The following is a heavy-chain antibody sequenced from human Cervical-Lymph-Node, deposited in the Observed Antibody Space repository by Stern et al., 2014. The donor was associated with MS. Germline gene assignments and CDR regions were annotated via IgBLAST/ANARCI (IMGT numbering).Heavy chain of an antibody. D-gene: IGHD3-3*01. Sequence: VQLVESGAEVKKPGASVKVSCKASGYTFTYFGIHWVRQAPGQRLEWMGWINAGNGDTRYPQKFQDRVTVTRDASTNTASMELSSLTSDDTAIYYCVTDGLDPAVFGGFAFWGQGTLVTVSS. CDR2: INAGNGDT. J-gene: IGHJ4*02. V-gene: IGHV1-3*01. CDR3: VTDGLDPAVFGGFAF. CDR1: GYTFTYFG.